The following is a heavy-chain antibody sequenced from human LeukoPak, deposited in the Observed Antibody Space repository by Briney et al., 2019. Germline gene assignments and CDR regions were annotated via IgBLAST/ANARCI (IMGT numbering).Heavy chain of an antibody. Sequence: SWVRQAPGKGLEWIGYIYYSGSTYYNPSLKSRVTISVDTSKNQFSLKLSSVTAADTAVYYCARGSPVVTHFDYWGQGTLVTVSS. V-gene: IGHV4-30-4*08. CDR2: IYYSGST. D-gene: IGHD4-23*01. CDR3: ARGSPVVTHFDY. J-gene: IGHJ4*02.